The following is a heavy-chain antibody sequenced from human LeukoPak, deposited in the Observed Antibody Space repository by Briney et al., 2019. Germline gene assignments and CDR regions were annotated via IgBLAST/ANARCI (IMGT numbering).Heavy chain of an antibody. CDR3: ARERSGYNYAFDI. J-gene: IGHJ3*02. CDR1: GGSISSSSYY. D-gene: IGHD5-24*01. Sequence: SETLSLTCTVSGGSISSSSYYWGWIRQPPGKGLEWIGSIYYSGSTYYNPSLKSRVTISVDTSKNQFSLKLSSVTAADTAVYYCARERSGYNYAFDIWGQGTMVTVSS. V-gene: IGHV4-39*07. CDR2: IYYSGST.